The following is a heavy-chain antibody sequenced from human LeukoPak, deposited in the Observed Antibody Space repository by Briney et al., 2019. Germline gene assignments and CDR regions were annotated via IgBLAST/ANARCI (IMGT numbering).Heavy chain of an antibody. CDR2: IYYSGST. CDR3: ARQSWGLYYYYGMDV. D-gene: IGHD3-16*01. J-gene: IGHJ6*02. CDR1: GGSISSYY. V-gene: IGHV4-59*08. Sequence: PSETLSLTCTVSGGSISSYYWSWLRQPPGKGLEGIGYIYYSGSTHYNPSLKSRVTISVDTSKNQFSLKLSSVTAADTAAYYCARQSWGLYYYYGMDVWGQGTTVTASS.